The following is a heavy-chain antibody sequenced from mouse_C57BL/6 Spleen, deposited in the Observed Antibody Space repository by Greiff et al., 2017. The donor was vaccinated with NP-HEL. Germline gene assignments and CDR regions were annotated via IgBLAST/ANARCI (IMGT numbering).Heavy chain of an antibody. J-gene: IGHJ3*01. Sequence: QVQLQQSGAELMKPGASVKLSCKATGYTFTGYWIEWVKQRPGHGLEWIGEILPGGGSTNYNEKFKGKATFTADTSSNTAYMQLSSRTTEDSAIYYYARWGDDYDEGDWGQGTLVTVSA. D-gene: IGHD2-4*01. CDR1: GYTFTGYW. CDR3: ARWGDDYDEGD. V-gene: IGHV1-9*01. CDR2: ILPGGGST.